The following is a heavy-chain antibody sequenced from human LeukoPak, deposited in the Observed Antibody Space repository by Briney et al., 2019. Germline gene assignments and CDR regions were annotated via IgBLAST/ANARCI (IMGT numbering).Heavy chain of an antibody. CDR1: GFTFSSYA. CDR3: AIDLTGDSSGYSGY. CDR2: ISGSGGST. Sequence: GGSLRLSCVASGFTFSSYAMSWVRQAPGKGLEWVSAISGSGGSTYYADSVKGRITISRDNSKNTLYLQMNSLRAEDTAVYYCAIDLTGDSSGYSGYWGQGTLVTVSS. D-gene: IGHD3-22*01. J-gene: IGHJ4*02. V-gene: IGHV3-23*01.